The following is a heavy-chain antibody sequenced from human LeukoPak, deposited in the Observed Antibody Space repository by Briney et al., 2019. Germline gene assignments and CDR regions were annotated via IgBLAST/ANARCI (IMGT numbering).Heavy chain of an antibody. Sequence: PSETLSLTCTVSGGSISSGGYYWSWIRQHPGKGLEWIGYIYYSGSTYYNPSLKSRVTMSVDTSKNQFSLKLSSVTAADTAVYYCARDRDSWFGVNWFDPWGQGTLVTVSS. D-gene: IGHD3-10*01. CDR1: GGSISSGGYY. CDR3: ARDRDSWFGVNWFDP. CDR2: IYYSGST. V-gene: IGHV4-31*03. J-gene: IGHJ5*02.